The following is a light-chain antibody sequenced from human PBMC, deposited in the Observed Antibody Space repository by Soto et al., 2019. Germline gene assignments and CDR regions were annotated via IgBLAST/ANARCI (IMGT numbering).Light chain of an antibody. V-gene: IGLV2-14*01. J-gene: IGLJ3*02. Sequence: QSVLTQPASVSGSPGQSITISCTGTSSDVGAYNYVSWYQQHPGKAPKLLIYEVISRPSGVSSRFSGSKSCNTASLTISRLQAEDVASYYCSSYTSTTSLRVFGGGTKVTVL. CDR1: SSDVGAYNY. CDR2: EVI. CDR3: SSYTSTTSLRV.